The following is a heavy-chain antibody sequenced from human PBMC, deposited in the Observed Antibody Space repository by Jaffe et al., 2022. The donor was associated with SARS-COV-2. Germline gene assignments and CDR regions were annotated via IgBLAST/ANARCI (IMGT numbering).Heavy chain of an antibody. CDR1: GFTFSTFW. V-gene: IGHV3-7*04. CDR3: ARATNWAFDI. J-gene: IGHJ3*02. CDR2: INEDGSQT. Sequence: EVQLVESGGGLVQPGGSLRLSCAASGFTFSTFWMTWVRQGPGKGLEWVANINEDGSQTYYVDSLKGRFTISRDNAKNSLDLQMNSLRVEDTAVYYCARATNWAFDIWGQGTMVTVSS.